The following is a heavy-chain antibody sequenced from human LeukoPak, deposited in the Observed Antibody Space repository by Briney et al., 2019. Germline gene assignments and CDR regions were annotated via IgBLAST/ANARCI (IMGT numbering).Heavy chain of an antibody. CDR2: IHHSGTT. D-gene: IGHD1-1*01. CDR3: ARGFYIAKNAGVFDM. Sequence: SETLSLTCTVSGGSISSSNWWGWVRQPPGKGLECIGEIHHSGTTNYNPSLKSRVTISQDTSKNQFSLKLSSVTAADTAVYYCARGFYIAKNAGVFDMWGQGTMVTVSS. CDR1: GGSISSSNW. J-gene: IGHJ3*02. V-gene: IGHV4-4*02.